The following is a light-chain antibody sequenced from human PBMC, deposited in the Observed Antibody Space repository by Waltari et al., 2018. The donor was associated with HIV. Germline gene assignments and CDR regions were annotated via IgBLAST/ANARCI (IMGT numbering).Light chain of an antibody. V-gene: IGLV1-40*01. CDR3: QSYDSSLGGSV. CDR1: SSNIGAGYD. Sequence: QSVLTQPPSVSGAPGQRVTISFTGSSSNIGAGYDVPWYQQLPGPAPKLLIYGNNKRPSGVPDRFSGSKSGTSASLAITGLQAEDEADYYCQSYDSSLGGSVFGGGTKLTVL. CDR2: GNN. J-gene: IGLJ3*02.